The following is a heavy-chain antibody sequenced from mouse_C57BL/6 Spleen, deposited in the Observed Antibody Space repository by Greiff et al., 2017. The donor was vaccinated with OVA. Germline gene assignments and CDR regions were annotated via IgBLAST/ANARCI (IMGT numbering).Heavy chain of an antibody. CDR3: ARDAEDFDY. CDR2: ISYDGSN. CDR1: GYSITSGYY. Sequence: DVQLQESGPGLVKPSQSLSLTCSVTGYSITSGYYWNWIRQFPGNKLEWMGYISYDGSNNYNPSLKNRISITRDTSKNHFFLKLKSVTTEDTATYYCARDAEDFDYWGQGTTLTVSS. V-gene: IGHV3-6*01. J-gene: IGHJ2*01.